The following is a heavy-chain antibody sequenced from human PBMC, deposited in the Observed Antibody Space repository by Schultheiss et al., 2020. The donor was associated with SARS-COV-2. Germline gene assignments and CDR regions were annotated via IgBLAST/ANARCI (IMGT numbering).Heavy chain of an antibody. CDR2: INHSGST. V-gene: IGHV4-34*01. D-gene: IGHD5-18*01. CDR3: AREREMRSYGQNGAFDI. J-gene: IGHJ3*02. CDR1: GGSFSGYY. Sequence: SETLSLTCAVYGGSFSGYYWSWIRQPPGKGLEWIGEINHSGSTNYNPSLKSRVTISVDTSKNQFSLKLSSVTAADTAVYYCAREREMRSYGQNGAFDIWGQGTMVTVSS.